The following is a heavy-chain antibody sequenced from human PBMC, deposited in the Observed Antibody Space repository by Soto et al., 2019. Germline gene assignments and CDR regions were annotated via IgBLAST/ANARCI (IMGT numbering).Heavy chain of an antibody. V-gene: IGHV3-33*08. CDR2: IWYDGSNK. CDR1: GFTFSSYG. D-gene: IGHD3-3*01. Sequence: GGSLRLSCAASGFTFSSYGMHWVRQAPGKGLEWVAVIWYDGSNKYYADSVKGRFTISRDNSKNTLYLQMNSLRAEDTAVYYCASTPWRWDYYGMDVWGQGTTVTVSS. J-gene: IGHJ6*02. CDR3: ASTPWRWDYYGMDV.